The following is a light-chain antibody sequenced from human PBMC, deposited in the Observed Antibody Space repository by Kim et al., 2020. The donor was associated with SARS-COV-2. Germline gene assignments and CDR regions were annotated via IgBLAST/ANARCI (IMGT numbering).Light chain of an antibody. J-gene: IGKJ1*01. V-gene: IGKV1-5*03. CDR2: KAS. CDR1: QSISNW. CDR3: QHYYTYPWT. Sequence: DIQMTQSPSTLSAFAGDRVTITCRASQSISNWLAWYQQKPGKAPKLLIYKASSLESGVPSRFSGSGSGTEFTLTISSLQPDDFATYYCQHYYTYPWTFGQGTKVDIK.